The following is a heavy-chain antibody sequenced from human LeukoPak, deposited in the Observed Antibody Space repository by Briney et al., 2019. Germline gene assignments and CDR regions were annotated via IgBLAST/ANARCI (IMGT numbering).Heavy chain of an antibody. CDR2: IYHSGST. CDR3: ARSSGYMSY. J-gene: IGHJ4*02. V-gene: IGHV4-38-2*02. CDR1: HYSISSNYY. Sequence: SETQSLTCTVSHYSISSNYYWGWIRQPPGKGLGWIGSIYHSGSTYYNPSLKSRVTISVDTSKNQFSLKLTSVTAADTAVYYCARSSGYMSYWGQGTLVTVSS. D-gene: IGHD3-22*01.